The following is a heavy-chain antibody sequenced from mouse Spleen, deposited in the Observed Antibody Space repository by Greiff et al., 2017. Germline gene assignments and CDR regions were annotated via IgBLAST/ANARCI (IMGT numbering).Heavy chain of an antibody. CDR3: ARLSSMITTVAY. CDR2: IYPGSGST. Sequence: VQLQQPGAELVKPGASVKMSCKASGYTFTSYWITWVKQRPGQGLEWIGDIYPGSGSTNYNEKFKSKATLTVDTSSSTAYMQLSSLTSEDSAVYYCARLSSMITTVAYWGQGTLVTVSA. D-gene: IGHD2-4*01. V-gene: IGHV1-55*01. CDR1: GYTFTSYW. J-gene: IGHJ3*01.